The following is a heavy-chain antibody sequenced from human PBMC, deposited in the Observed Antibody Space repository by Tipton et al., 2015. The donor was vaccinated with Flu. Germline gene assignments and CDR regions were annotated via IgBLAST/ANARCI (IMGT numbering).Heavy chain of an antibody. CDR2: INYDGSTI. CDR3: TRRLVED. Sequence: SLRLSCAASGFIFTDYWMAWVRQAPGKGLEWVANINYDGSTIYYLDSVKGRFTISRDNAQNSVYLQMNNLRVEDTAMYYCTRRLVEDWGQGTQVTVSS. V-gene: IGHV3-7*01. CDR1: GFIFTDYW. J-gene: IGHJ4*02.